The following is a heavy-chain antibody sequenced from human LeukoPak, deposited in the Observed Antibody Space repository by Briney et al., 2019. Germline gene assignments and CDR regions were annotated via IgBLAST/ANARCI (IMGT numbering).Heavy chain of an antibody. J-gene: IGHJ6*02. CDR1: GFTFTTSA. D-gene: IGHD5-18*01. Sequence: TSVKVSCKASGFTFTTSAVQWVRQARGQRLEWIGWIVVGSGNTNYAQKFQERVTITRDMSTSTAYMELSSLSSEDTAVYHCAADPGYGVALDYYYYGMDVWGQGTTVTVSS. CDR2: IVVGSGNT. V-gene: IGHV1-58*01. CDR3: AADPGYGVALDYYYYGMDV.